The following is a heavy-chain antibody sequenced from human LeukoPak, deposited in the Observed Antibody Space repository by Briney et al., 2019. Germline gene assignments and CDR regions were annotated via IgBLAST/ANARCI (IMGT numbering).Heavy chain of an antibody. CDR1: GGSISSYY. Sequence: SETLSLTCTVSGGSISSYYWSWIRQPAGKGLEWIGRIYTSGSTNYNPSLKSRVTMSVDTSKNQFSLKLSSVTAADTAVYYCARTIPHSSGWYSWDYYCYGMDVWGQGTTVTVSS. J-gene: IGHJ6*02. V-gene: IGHV4-4*07. D-gene: IGHD6-19*01. CDR2: IYTSGST. CDR3: ARTIPHSSGWYSWDYYCYGMDV.